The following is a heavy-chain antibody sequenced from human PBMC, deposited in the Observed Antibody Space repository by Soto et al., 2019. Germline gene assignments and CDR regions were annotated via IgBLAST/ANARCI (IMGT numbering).Heavy chain of an antibody. D-gene: IGHD6-13*01. CDR3: ARDSPAGTGWFDP. V-gene: IGHV4-31*03. CDR2: FYFSGST. J-gene: IGHJ5*02. CDR1: GGSIRSGGYY. Sequence: QVQLQESGPGLVKPSQTLSLTCTVSGGSIRSGGYYWSWIRQHPGKGLEWIGYFYFSGSTYYNPSLKSRVTISVDTSKNQFSLRLSSVTAADTAVYYCARDSPAGTGWFDPWGQGTLVTVSS.